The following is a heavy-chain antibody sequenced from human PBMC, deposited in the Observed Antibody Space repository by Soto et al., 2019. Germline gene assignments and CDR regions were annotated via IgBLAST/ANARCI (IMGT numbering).Heavy chain of an antibody. CDR1: GYTFTSYA. Sequence: GASVKVSCKASGYTFTSYAMHWVRQAPGQRLERMGWINAGNGNTKYSQKFQGRVTITRDTSASTAYMELSSLRSEDTAVYYCARDKKLGDYYYYYYYMDVWGKGTTVTVSS. D-gene: IGHD1-26*01. J-gene: IGHJ6*03. CDR3: ARDKKLGDYYYYYYYMDV. V-gene: IGHV1-3*01. CDR2: INAGNGNT.